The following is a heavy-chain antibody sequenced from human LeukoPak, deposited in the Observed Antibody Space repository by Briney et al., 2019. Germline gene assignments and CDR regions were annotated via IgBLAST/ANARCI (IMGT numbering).Heavy chain of an antibody. D-gene: IGHD3-22*01. Sequence: GGSLRLSCTASGFTFGGYAVSWFRQAPGKGLEWVGFIRSKAYGGTTECAASVKGRFTISRDDSKNLAYLQMNSLKTEDTAVYYCTRAYDSSGFLHYYGMDVWGQGTTVTVSS. V-gene: IGHV3-49*03. CDR3: TRAYDSSGFLHYYGMDV. CDR1: GFTFGGYA. CDR2: IRSKAYGGTT. J-gene: IGHJ6*02.